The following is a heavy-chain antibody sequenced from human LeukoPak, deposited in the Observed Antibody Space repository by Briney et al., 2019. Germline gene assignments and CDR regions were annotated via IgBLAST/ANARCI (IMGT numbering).Heavy chain of an antibody. D-gene: IGHD4-11*01. CDR3: ATRLDYSNHLDY. J-gene: IGHJ4*02. CDR2: ISGGGGST. V-gene: IGHV3-23*01. CDR1: GFTFTTYA. Sequence: GGSLRLSCAASGFTFTTYAMSWVRQAPGKGLAWVSAISGGGGSTYYADSVKGRFTISRDNSKNTLYLQMNSLRAEDTAVYYCATRLDYSNHLDYWGQGTLVTVSS.